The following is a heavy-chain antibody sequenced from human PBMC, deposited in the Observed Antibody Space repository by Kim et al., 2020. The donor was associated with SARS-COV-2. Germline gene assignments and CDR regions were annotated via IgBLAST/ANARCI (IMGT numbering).Heavy chain of an antibody. CDR3: ARDRGSSWYRAPYFDY. Sequence: SETLSLTCTVSGGSISSYYWSWIRQPPGKGLEWIGYIYYSGSTNYNPSLKSRVTISVDTSKNQFSLKLSSVTAADTAVYYCARDRGSSWYRAPYFDYWG. CDR2: IYYSGST. V-gene: IGHV4-59*01. J-gene: IGHJ4*01. D-gene: IGHD6-13*01. CDR1: GGSISSYY.